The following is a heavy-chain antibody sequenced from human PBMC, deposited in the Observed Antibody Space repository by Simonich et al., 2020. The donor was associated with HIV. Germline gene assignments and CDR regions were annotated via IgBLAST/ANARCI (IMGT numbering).Heavy chain of an antibody. V-gene: IGHV3-30*07. CDR1: GFTFSSYA. CDR3: ASGGSISSVWADDY. J-gene: IGHJ4*02. Sequence: QVQLVESGGGVVQPGRSLRLSCAASGFTFSSYAMHWVRQAPGKGLEWVAVISYDGSNKYYAASVKGRFTISRDNSKNTLDLQMNSLRAEDTAVYYCASGGSISSVWADDYWGQGTLVTVSS. D-gene: IGHD3-16*01. CDR2: ISYDGSNK.